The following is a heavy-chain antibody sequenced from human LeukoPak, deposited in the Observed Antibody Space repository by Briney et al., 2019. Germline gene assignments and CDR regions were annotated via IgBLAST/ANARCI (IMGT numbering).Heavy chain of an antibody. Sequence: GGSLRLSCAASGFTFSSYSMNWVRQAPGKGLEWVSYISSSGSIIYYADSVKGRFTISRDNAKNSLYLQMNSLRAEDTAVYYCARDRDYYDSSGFDYWGQGTLVTVSS. J-gene: IGHJ4*02. CDR2: ISSSGSII. D-gene: IGHD3-22*01. CDR1: GFTFSSYS. CDR3: ARDRDYYDSSGFDY. V-gene: IGHV3-48*01.